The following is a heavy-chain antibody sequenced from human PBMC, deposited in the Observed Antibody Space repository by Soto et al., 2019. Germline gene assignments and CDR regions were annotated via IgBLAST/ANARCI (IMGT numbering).Heavy chain of an antibody. CDR2: IIPIVGTA. Sequence: QVQLVQSGAEVKKPGSSVKVSCKASGGTFSSYSINWVRQAPGQGLEWMGEIIPIVGTANYAQKFQGRVTITADESTSTAYMERSSLRSEDTAVYYCARDGGRHSGGIDYWGQGTLVTVSS. D-gene: IGHD1-26*01. CDR1: GGTFSSYS. J-gene: IGHJ4*02. V-gene: IGHV1-69*01. CDR3: ARDGGRHSGGIDY.